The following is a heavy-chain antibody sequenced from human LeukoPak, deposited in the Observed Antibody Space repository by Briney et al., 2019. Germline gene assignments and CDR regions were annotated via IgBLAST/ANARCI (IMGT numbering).Heavy chain of an antibody. Sequence: PGGSLRLSCAASGFTFSSYWMSWVRQAPGKGLEWVSSISSSSSYIYYADSVKGRFTISRDNAQNSLYLQMNSLRAEDTAVYYCARDLSIAVAGTRFDYWGQGTLVTVSS. J-gene: IGHJ4*02. D-gene: IGHD6-19*01. CDR3: ARDLSIAVAGTRFDY. CDR2: ISSSSSYI. CDR1: GFTFSSYW. V-gene: IGHV3-21*01.